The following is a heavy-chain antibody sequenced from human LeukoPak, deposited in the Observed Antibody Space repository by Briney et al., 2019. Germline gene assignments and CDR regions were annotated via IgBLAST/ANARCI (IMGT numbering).Heavy chain of an antibody. V-gene: IGHV4-59*01. CDR1: GGSISSYH. J-gene: IGHJ4*02. D-gene: IGHD5-24*01. CDR3: ARAGPRRDVYNGEY. Sequence: SSETLSLTCTGSGGSISSYHWSWIRQPPGKGLQWIGNIIYSGNTTYNAHYNPSTNPSLKSRVTISGDTYEKQFYLKLRSVTAADTAVYYCARAGPRRDVYNGEYWGQGTLVTVSS. CDR2: IIYSGNT.